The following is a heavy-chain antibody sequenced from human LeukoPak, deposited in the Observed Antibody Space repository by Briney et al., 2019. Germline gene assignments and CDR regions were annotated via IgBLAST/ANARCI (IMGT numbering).Heavy chain of an antibody. J-gene: IGHJ6*02. CDR3: ARGLRYDSSGYYQYYYYYGMDV. CDR1: GFTVSSNY. CDR2: IYSGGST. V-gene: IGHV3-66*02. D-gene: IGHD3-22*01. Sequence: GGSLRLSCAASGFTVSSNYMSWVRQAPGKGLEWVSVIYSGGSTYYADSAKGRFTISRDNSKNTLYLQMNSLRAEDTAVYYCARGLRYDSSGYYQYYYYYGMDVWGQGTTVTVSS.